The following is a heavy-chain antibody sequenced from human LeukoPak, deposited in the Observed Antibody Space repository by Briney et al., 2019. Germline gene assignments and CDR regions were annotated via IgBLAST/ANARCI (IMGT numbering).Heavy chain of an antibody. CDR1: GLTFNSHS. CDR2: VSTNGDIT. D-gene: IGHD3-16*01. Sequence: GGSLRLSCAASGLTFNSHSMSWVRQAPGMGLEWVSVVSTNGDITYYADSVKGRFTISRDNSKNSLYLQMNSLRAEDTAVYYCASLTFFLHYWGQGTLVTVSS. CDR3: ASLTFFLHY. V-gene: IGHV3-23*01. J-gene: IGHJ4*02.